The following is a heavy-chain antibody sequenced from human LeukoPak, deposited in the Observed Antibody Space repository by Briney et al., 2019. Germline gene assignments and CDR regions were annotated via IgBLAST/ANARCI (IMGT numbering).Heavy chain of an antibody. CDR1: GVSISDINYY. V-gene: IGHV4-39*07. D-gene: IGHD2-21*01. CDR3: ARVVAVNVPYFDY. CDR2: VYYSGST. J-gene: IGHJ4*02. Sequence: SETLSLTCNVSGVSISDINYYWAWIRQPPGKGLEWIASVYYSGSTHYNPSLKSRVTISGDTSKNQFSLKVTSVTAADTAVYYCARVVAVNVPYFDYWGQGTLVTVSS.